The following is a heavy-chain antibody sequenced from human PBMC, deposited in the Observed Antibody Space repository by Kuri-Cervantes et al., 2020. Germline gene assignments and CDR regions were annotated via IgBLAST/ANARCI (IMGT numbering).Heavy chain of an antibody. CDR2: INWNGGST. CDR1: GFTFDDYG. V-gene: IGHV3-20*04. D-gene: IGHD7-27*01. Sequence: ETLSLTCAASGFTFDDYGMSWVRQAPGKGLEWASGINWNGGSTGYADSVKGRFTISRDNAKNSLYLQMNSLRAEDTAVYYCARDGDWELGIDYWGQGTLVTVSS. J-gene: IGHJ4*02. CDR3: ARDGDWELGIDY.